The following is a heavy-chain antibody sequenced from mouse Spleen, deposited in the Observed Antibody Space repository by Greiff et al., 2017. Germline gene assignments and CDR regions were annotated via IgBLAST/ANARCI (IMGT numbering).Heavy chain of an antibody. CDR1: GFTFSSYT. V-gene: IGHV5-9*01. D-gene: IGHD2-12*01. Sequence: DVQLVESGGGLVKPGGSLKLSCAASGFTFSSYTMSWVRQTPEKRLEWVATISGGGGNTYYPDSVKGRFTISRDNAKNTLYLQMSSLRSEDTALYYCARTDLLYAMDYWGQGTSVTVSS. CDR2: ISGGGGNT. CDR3: ARTDLLYAMDY. J-gene: IGHJ4*01.